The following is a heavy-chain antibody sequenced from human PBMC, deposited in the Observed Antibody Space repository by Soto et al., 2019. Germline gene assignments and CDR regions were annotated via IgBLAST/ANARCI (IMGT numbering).Heavy chain of an antibody. CDR2: ISGSGGST. CDR1: GFTFSSYA. J-gene: IGHJ3*02. Sequence: GGSLRLSCAASGFTFSSYAISWVRQAPGKGLEWVSAISGSGGSTYYADSVKGRFTISRDNSKNTLYLQVNSLRAEDTAVYYCAKHWRHDWLYNHPDAFDIWGQGTMVTVSS. D-gene: IGHD3-9*01. V-gene: IGHV3-23*01. CDR3: AKHWRHDWLYNHPDAFDI.